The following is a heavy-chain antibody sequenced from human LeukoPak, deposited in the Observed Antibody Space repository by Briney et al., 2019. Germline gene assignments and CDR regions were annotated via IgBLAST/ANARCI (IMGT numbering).Heavy chain of an antibody. CDR1: GYTFTSYY. D-gene: IGHD2-15*01. Sequence: GASVKVSCKASGYTFTSYYMHWVRQAPGQGLEWMGWINPNSGGTNYTQKFQGRVTMTRDTSISTAYMELSRLRSDDTAVYYCARPGVVVVADGQFHYWGQGPLVTVSS. CDR2: INPNSGGT. CDR3: ARPGVVVVADGQFHY. J-gene: IGHJ4*02. V-gene: IGHV1-2*02.